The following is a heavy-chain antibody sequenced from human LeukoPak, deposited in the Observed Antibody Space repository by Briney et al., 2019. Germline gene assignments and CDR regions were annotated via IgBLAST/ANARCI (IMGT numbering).Heavy chain of an antibody. D-gene: IGHD2-15*01. J-gene: IGHJ2*01. V-gene: IGHV3-23*01. CDR2: ISGSGGST. Sequence: GGSLRLSCAASGFTFSSYAMSWARQAPGKGLEWVSAISGSGGSTYYADSVKGRFTISRDNSKNTLSLQMNSLRAEDTAIYYCAKDKLGSCSGGSCYPYWYFDLWGRGTLVTVSS. CDR3: AKDKLGSCSGGSCYPYWYFDL. CDR1: GFTFSSYA.